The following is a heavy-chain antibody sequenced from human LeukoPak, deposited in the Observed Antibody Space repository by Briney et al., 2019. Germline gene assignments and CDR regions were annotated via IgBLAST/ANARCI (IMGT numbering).Heavy chain of an antibody. J-gene: IGHJ6*03. CDR3: ARQMDTAMVTGHYYYYMDV. V-gene: IGHV4-59*08. D-gene: IGHD5-18*01. CDR2: IYYSGST. Sequence: SETLSLTCTVSGGSISSYYWSWIRHRPGKGLEWIGYIYYSGSTNYNPSLKSRVTISVDTSKNQFSLKLSSVTAADTAVYYCARQMDTAMVTGHYYYYMDVWGKGTTVTVSS. CDR1: GGSISSYY.